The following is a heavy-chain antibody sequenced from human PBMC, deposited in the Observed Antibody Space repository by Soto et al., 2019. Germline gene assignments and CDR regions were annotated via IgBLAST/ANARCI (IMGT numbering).Heavy chain of an antibody. CDR3: AGVPNSHYNVSQASSYL. V-gene: IGHV1-69*02. CDR2: IIPIIGII. Sequence: QVQLVQSGAEVKKPGSSVKVSCKASGGTFSTYTITWVRQAPEQGLEWMGRIIPIIGIINYAQKFQGRVTITAVKFTGTACMELNRLRSVDTAVYYCAGVPNSHYNVSQASSYLWGHGTLVTVSS. D-gene: IGHD3-22*01. CDR1: GGTFSTYT. J-gene: IGHJ4*01.